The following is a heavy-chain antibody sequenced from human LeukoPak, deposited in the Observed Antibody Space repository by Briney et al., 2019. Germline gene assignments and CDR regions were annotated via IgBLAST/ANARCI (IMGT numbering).Heavy chain of an antibody. CDR2: ISAYNGST. CDR1: GYTFSNYG. V-gene: IGHV1-18*01. D-gene: IGHD3-10*01. J-gene: IGHJ6*03. Sequence: ASVKVSCKASGYTFSNYGISWVRQAPGQGLEWMGWISAYNGSTNYAQKFQGRVTMTTDTSTSTAYVELRSLRSDDTAVFYCARCGSGSHPADPYYYFMDVWGKGTTVTISS. CDR3: ARCGSGSHPADPYYYFMDV.